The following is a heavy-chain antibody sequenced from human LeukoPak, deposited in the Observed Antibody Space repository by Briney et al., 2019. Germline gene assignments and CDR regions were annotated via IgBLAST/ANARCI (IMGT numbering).Heavy chain of an antibody. V-gene: IGHV1-2*02. CDR1: GYTFTSYA. D-gene: IGHD6-13*01. Sequence: GASVKVSCKASGYTFTSYAMHWVRQAPGQGLEWMGWINPNSGGTNYAQKFQGRVTMTRDTSISTAYMELSSLRSEDMAVYYCARARIAAGLDYWGQGTLVTVSS. J-gene: IGHJ4*02. CDR2: INPNSGGT. CDR3: ARARIAAGLDY.